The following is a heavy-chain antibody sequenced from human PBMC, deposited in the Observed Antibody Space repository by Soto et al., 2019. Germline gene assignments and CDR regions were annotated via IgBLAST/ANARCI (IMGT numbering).Heavy chain of an antibody. CDR3: AKAVRSSSWYEPPPDYYYGMDV. D-gene: IGHD6-13*01. J-gene: IGHJ6*02. CDR2: IKQDGSEK. CDR1: GFTFSRYW. V-gene: IGHV3-7*01. Sequence: PGGSLRLSCAASGFTFSRYWMSWVREAPEKGLEWVANIKQDGSEKYYVDSVKGRFTISRDNAKNSLYLQMNSLRAEDTAVYYCAKAVRSSSWYEPPPDYYYGMDVWGQGTTVTVSS.